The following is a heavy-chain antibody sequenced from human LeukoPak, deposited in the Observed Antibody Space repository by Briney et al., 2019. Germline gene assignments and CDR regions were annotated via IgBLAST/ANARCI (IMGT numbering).Heavy chain of an antibody. V-gene: IGHV4-39*01. J-gene: IGHJ4*02. D-gene: IGHD3-16*02. CDR1: GGSISSSSYY. CDR3: ARHVWGSYRYFDY. Sequence: SETLCLTCTVSGGSISSSSYYWGWIRQPPGKGLEWIGSIYYSGSTYYNPSLKSRVTISADTSKNQFSLKLSSVTAADTAVYYCARHVWGSYRYFDYWGQGTLVTVSS. CDR2: IYYSGST.